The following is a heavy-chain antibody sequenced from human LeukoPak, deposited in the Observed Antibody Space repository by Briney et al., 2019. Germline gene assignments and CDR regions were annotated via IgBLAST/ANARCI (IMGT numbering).Heavy chain of an antibody. J-gene: IGHJ5*02. CDR1: GGTFSSYA. D-gene: IGHD3-22*01. V-gene: IGHV1-69*13. CDR2: IIPILGTA. CDR3: ARDSHYYDSSGYSNWFDP. Sequence: SVKVSCKASGGTFSSYAISWVRQAPGQGLEWMGGIIPILGTANYAQKFQGRVTITADESTSTAYMELSSLRSEDTAVYYCARDSHYYDSSGYSNWFDPWGQGTLVTVSS.